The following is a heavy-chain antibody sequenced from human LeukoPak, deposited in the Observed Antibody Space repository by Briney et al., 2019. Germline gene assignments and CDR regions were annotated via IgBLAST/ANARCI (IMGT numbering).Heavy chain of an antibody. CDR3: ASRPVINHYYDTPYYFDY. Sequence: ASVKVSCKASGGTFSSYAISWVRQAPGQGLEWMGGIIPISGTANYAQKFQGRVTITADESTSTAYMELSSLRSEDTAVYYCASRPVINHYYDTPYYFDYWGQGTLVTVSS. V-gene: IGHV1-69*13. CDR2: IIPISGTA. CDR1: GGTFSSYA. J-gene: IGHJ4*02. D-gene: IGHD3-22*01.